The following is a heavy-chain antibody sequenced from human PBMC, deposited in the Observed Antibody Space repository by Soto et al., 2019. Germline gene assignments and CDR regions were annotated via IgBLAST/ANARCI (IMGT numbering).Heavy chain of an antibody. CDR3: AKDMLPARHYFYYMDV. CDR1: GFTYDDYA. CDR2: ISWNGVTI. V-gene: IGHV3-9*01. J-gene: IGHJ6*03. Sequence: VQLVESGGGLVQPGRSLRLSCAASGFTYDDYAMHWVRQAPGKGLEWVAGISWNGVTIGYADTVKGRFTISRDNAKNSLYLQMNSRRPEDTALYYCAKDMLPARHYFYYMDVWGKGTTVTVSS. D-gene: IGHD6-6*01.